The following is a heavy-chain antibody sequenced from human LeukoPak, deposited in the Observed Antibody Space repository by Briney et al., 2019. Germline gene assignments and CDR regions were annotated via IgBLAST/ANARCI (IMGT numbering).Heavy chain of an antibody. J-gene: IGHJ4*02. CDR1: GFTFSSYA. CDR2: ISGSGGST. D-gene: IGHD3-10*01. V-gene: IGHV3-23*01. Sequence: GGSLRLSCAASGFTFSSYAMGWVRRAPGKGLEWVSAISGSGGSTYYADSVKGRFTISRDNSKNTLYLQMNSLRAEDTAVYYCAKDHAGSYFYWGQGTLVTVSS. CDR3: AKDHAGSYFY.